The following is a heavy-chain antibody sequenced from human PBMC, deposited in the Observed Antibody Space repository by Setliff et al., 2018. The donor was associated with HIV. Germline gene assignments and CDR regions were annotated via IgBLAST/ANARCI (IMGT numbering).Heavy chain of an antibody. CDR2: IYYSGST. D-gene: IGHD3-3*01. J-gene: IGHJ6*02. V-gene: IGHV4-31*02. Sequence: PSETLSLTCIVSGGSISSGGYYWSWIRQHPGKGLEWIGYIYYSGSTYYNSSLKSRVIISVDTSKNQFSLKLSSVTAADTAVYYCARENYDSGMDVWGQGTTVTVSS. CDR3: ARENYDSGMDV. CDR1: GGSISSGGYY.